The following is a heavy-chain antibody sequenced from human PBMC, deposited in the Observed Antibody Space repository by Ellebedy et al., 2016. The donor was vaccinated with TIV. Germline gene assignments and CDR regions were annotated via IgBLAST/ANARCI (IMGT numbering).Heavy chain of an antibody. J-gene: IGHJ4*02. CDR1: GFTFSSYG. V-gene: IGHV4-59*01. CDR2: VYFSGTT. Sequence: MPGGSLRLSCAASGFTFSSYGMHWVRQAPGKGLEWIGYVYFSGTTIYNPSLKSRVTISVDTSANQFSLSLTSVTAADTAVYYCARGLPVAGRNQFDYWGQGTLVTVSS. CDR3: ARGLPVAGRNQFDY. D-gene: IGHD6-19*01.